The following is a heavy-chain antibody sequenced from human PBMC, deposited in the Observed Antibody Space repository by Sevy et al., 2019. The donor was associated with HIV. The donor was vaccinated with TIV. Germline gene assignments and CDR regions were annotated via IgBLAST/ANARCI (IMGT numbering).Heavy chain of an antibody. CDR3: ARGSTSWYDY. D-gene: IGHD2-8*01. J-gene: IGHJ4*02. V-gene: IGHV1-18*01. CDR2: MSPYNGNK. Sequence: ASVKVSCKASGYTFTTYNIVWVRQAPGQGLEWLAWMSPYNGNKNYAQRVQGRVTMTTDTFTDTAFLELRSLEFDDTATYYCARGSTSWYDYWGQRTLITIS. CDR1: GYTFTTYN.